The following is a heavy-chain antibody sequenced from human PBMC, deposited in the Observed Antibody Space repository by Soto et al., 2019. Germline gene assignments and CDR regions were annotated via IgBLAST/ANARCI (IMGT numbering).Heavy chain of an antibody. CDR1: GGSISSDDYY. Sequence: QVQLQESGPGLVKPSQTLSLTCTVSGGSISSDDYYWNWIRQPPGKGLEWIGYIHDSGSTYYNPSLKSRITISIDTPKHQCSLKLSSVTAADTAVYYCARSRSDYYDSRRGREYWGQGTLVTVSS. CDR3: ARSRSDYYDSRRGREY. D-gene: IGHD3-22*01. J-gene: IGHJ4*02. CDR2: IHDSGST. V-gene: IGHV4-30-4*01.